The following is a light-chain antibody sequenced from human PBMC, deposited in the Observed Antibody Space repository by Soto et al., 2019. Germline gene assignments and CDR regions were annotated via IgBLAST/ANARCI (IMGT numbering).Light chain of an antibody. Sequence: AIRMTQSPSSLSASTGDRVTITCRASQGISSYLAWYQQKPGKAPKLLIYAASTLQSGVPSRFSGSGSGTDFTLTISCLQSADFATYYSQQSYSYPQTFGQGNNVAIK. V-gene: IGKV1-8*01. CDR1: QGISSY. J-gene: IGKJ1*01. CDR3: QQSYSYPQT. CDR2: AAS.